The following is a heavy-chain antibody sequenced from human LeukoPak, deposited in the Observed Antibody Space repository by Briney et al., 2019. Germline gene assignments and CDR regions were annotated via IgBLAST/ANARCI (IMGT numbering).Heavy chain of an antibody. V-gene: IGHV4-4*02. CDR3: ARKARSGYFDSSGTYVY. CDR2: IYHSGST. CDR1: GGSISSSNW. Sequence: SGTLSLTCAVSGGSISSSNWWSWVRQPPGKGLEWIGEIYHSGSTNYNPSLKSRVTISVDKSKNQFSLKLSSVNAADTGVYYCARKARSGYFDSSGTYVYWGQGTLVTVSS. D-gene: IGHD3-22*01. J-gene: IGHJ4*02.